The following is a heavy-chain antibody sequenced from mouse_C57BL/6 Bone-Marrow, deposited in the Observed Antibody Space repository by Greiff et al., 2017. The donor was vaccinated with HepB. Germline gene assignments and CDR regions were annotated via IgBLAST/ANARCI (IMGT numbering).Heavy chain of an antibody. J-gene: IGHJ2*01. V-gene: IGHV1-15*01. CDR3: TGGLRLEY. D-gene: IGHD2-4*01. CDR2: IDPETGGT. CDR1: GYTFTDYE. Sequence: VKLMESGAELVRPGASVTLSCKASGYTFTDYEMHWVKQTPVHGLEWIGAIDPETGGTAYNQKFKGKAILTADKSSSTAYMELRSLTSEDSAVYYCTGGLRLEYWGQGTTLTVSS.